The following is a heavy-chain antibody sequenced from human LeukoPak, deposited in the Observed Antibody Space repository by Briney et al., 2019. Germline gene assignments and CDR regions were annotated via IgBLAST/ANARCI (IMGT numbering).Heavy chain of an antibody. D-gene: IGHD5-24*01. CDR2: ISWDGGST. J-gene: IGHJ4*02. Sequence: PGGSPRLSCAASGFTFDDYAMHWVRQAPGKGLEWVSLISWDGGSTYYADSVKGRFTISRDNSKNSLYLQMNSLRAEDTAVYYCARWNVAVSRDYWGQGTLATVSS. CDR1: GFTFDDYA. CDR3: ARWNVAVSRDY. V-gene: IGHV3-43D*03.